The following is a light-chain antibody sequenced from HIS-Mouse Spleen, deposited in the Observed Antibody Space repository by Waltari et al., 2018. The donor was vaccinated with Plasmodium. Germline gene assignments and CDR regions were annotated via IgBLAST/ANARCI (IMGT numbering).Light chain of an antibody. J-gene: IGKJ4*01. Sequence: EIVLTQSPATLSLSPGERATLSCRASQSVSSYLAWYQQKPDPAPRLLIYDASNRATGIPAMFSGSGSGTDFTLTISSLEPEDFAVYYCQQRSNWPLTFGGGTKVEIK. CDR3: QQRSNWPLT. CDR1: QSVSSY. CDR2: DAS. V-gene: IGKV3-11*01.